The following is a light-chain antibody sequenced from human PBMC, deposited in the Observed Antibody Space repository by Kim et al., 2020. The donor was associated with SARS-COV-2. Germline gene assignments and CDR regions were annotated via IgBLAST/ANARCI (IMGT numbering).Light chain of an antibody. J-gene: IGKJ1*01. CDR1: QSIANN. V-gene: IGKV3-15*01. CDR2: AAS. Sequence: EIVMTQSPATLSVSPVERATLSCRASQSIANNLAWYQQKPGQAPRLLIYAASTRATGIPARFSGSGSGTEFTLTISSLQSGDFGVYFCQQYNDWRTFGQGTKVDIK. CDR3: QQYNDWRT.